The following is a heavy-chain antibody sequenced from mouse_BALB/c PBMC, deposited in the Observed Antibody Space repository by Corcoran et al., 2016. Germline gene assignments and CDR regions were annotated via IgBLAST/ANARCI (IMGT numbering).Heavy chain of an antibody. V-gene: IGHV1-7*01. CDR2: INPSTGYT. Sequence: QVQLQQSGAELAKPGASVKMSCKASGYTFTSYWMHWVKQRPGQGLEWIGYINPSTGYTEYNQKFKDKATLTADKSSSTAYMQLSSLTSEDSAVYYCARKENDGYYYAMDYWGQGTSDTVSS. CDR1: GYTFTSYW. CDR3: ARKENDGYYYAMDY. D-gene: IGHD2-3*01. J-gene: IGHJ4*01.